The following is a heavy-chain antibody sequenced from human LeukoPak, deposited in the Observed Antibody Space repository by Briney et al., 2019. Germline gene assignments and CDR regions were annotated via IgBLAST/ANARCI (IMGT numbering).Heavy chain of an antibody. J-gene: IGHJ3*02. CDR1: GGSISSYY. Sequence: SETLSLTCTVSGGSISSYYWSWIRQPPGKGLEWIGYIYYSGSTNYNPSLKSRVTISVDTSKNQSSLKLSSVTAADTAVYYCARVLGKGAFDIWGQGTMVTVSS. CDR3: ARVLGKGAFDI. D-gene: IGHD3-16*01. CDR2: IYYSGST. V-gene: IGHV4-59*01.